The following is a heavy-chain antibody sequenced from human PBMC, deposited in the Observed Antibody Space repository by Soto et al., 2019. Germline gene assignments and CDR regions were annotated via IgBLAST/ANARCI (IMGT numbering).Heavy chain of an antibody. J-gene: IGHJ4*02. CDR2: ISYDGSNK. CDR1: GFTFSSYG. D-gene: IGHD2-15*01. Sequence: QVQLVESGGGVVQPGRSLRLSCAASGFTFSSYGMHWVRQAPGKGLEWVAVISYDGSNKYYADSVKGRFTISRDNSKITLYLQMNSLRADDTAVYYCAKETYSGPLDYWGQGTLVTVSS. V-gene: IGHV3-30*18. CDR3: AKETYSGPLDY.